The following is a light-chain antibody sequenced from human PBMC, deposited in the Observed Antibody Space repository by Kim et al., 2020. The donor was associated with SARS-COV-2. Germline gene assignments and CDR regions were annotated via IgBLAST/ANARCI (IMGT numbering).Light chain of an antibody. CDR3: QVWDSSTGDV. CDR2: RDS. J-gene: IGLJ1*01. CDR1: NVGSKN. Sequence: VALGQTARITCGGNNVGSKNVHWYQQKPGPAPVLVIYRDSNRPSGIPERFSGSNSGNTATLTISRAQAGDEADYYCQVWDSSTGDVFGTGTKVTVL. V-gene: IGLV3-9*01.